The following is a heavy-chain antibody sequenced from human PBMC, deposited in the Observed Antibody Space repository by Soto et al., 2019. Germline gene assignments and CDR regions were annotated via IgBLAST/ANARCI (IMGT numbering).Heavy chain of an antibody. D-gene: IGHD3-10*01. CDR2: IGGGDDDR. CDR1: GFIFNTYA. V-gene: IGHV3-23*01. CDR3: AKDRMSYNSVWDPFDV. Sequence: EVQLLESGGGLVQPGGSLRLSCAASGFIFNTYAMSWVRQAPGKGLEWVSSIGGGDDDRYYAGSVTGRFTITRDNSKSTVSLQMNSLRVEDTAVYYCAKDRMSYNSVWDPFDVWGQGTLVTVSS. J-gene: IGHJ3*01.